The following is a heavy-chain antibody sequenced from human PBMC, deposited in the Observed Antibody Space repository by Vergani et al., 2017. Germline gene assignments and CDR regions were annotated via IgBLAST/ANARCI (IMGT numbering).Heavy chain of an antibody. CDR3: ARAYGRYDCFDY. V-gene: IGHV3-33*05. CDR1: GFKFSQFG. Sequence: QVQLVESGGGVVQPGTSLRLSCEASGFKFSQFGMHWVRQGPGKGLEWVAFISYDGSKTQYADSEKGRVTISRDNSKNTLYLQMNSLRVADTAVYYCARAYGRYDCFDYWGQRTLVTVSS. D-gene: IGHD3-16*01. CDR2: ISYDGSKT. J-gene: IGHJ4*01.